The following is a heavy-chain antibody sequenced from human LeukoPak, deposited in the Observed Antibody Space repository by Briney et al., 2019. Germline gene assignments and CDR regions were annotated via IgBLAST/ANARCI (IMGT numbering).Heavy chain of an antibody. V-gene: IGHV3-48*03. CDR3: ARPSPSGIYPRGVFDI. Sequence: PGGSLRLSCAASGFTFSNYEMNWVRQAPGKGLQWVSYISSRGSTIYYADAVKGRFTISRDNAKNSLYLQMNSLRAEDTAVYYCARPSPSGIYPRGVFDIWGQGTMVTASS. CDR2: ISSRGSTI. D-gene: IGHD1-26*01. J-gene: IGHJ3*02. CDR1: GFTFSNYE.